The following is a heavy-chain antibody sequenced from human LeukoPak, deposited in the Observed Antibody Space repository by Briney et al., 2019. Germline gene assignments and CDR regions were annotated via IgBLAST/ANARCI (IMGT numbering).Heavy chain of an antibody. Sequence: GGSLRLSCAASGFTFSDYYMSWIRQAPGKGLEWVSYISSSGDSIYYVDSVKGRFTISRDNAKNSLYLQMTSLRAEDTAVYYCARESRDGYNSPYFDYWGQGTLVTVSS. CDR2: ISSSGDSI. CDR3: ARESRDGYNSPYFDY. D-gene: IGHD5-24*01. J-gene: IGHJ4*02. CDR1: GFTFSDYY. V-gene: IGHV3-11*01.